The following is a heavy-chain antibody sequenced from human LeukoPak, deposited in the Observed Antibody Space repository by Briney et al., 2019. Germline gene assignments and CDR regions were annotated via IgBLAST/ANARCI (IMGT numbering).Heavy chain of an antibody. CDR2: IYYSGST. CDR3: ARHPVLGYCSGGSCYPDYYFDY. J-gene: IGHJ4*02. Sequence: KPSETLSLTCTVSGVSISSYYWSWIRQPPGKGLEWIGYIYYSGSTNYNPSLMSRVTISVDTSKNQFSLKLSSVTAADTAVYYCARHPVLGYCSGGSCYPDYYFDYWGQGTLVTVSS. CDR1: GVSISSYY. D-gene: IGHD2-15*01. V-gene: IGHV4-59*08.